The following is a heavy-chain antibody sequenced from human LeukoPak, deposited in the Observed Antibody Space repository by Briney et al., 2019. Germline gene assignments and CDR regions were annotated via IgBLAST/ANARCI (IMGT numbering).Heavy chain of an antibody. V-gene: IGHV4-59*04. Sequence: PSETLSLTCTVSGGSISSYYWSWIRQPPGKGLEWIGYIYHSGSTYYNPSLKSRVTISVDRSKNQFSLKLSSVTAADTAVYYCAVSLGYSYGYDYWGQGTLVTVSS. J-gene: IGHJ4*02. CDR2: IYHSGST. CDR3: AVSLGYSYGYDY. D-gene: IGHD5-18*01. CDR1: GGSISSYY.